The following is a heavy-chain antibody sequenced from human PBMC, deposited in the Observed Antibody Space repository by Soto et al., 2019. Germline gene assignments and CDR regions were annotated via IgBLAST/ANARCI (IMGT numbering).Heavy chain of an antibody. D-gene: IGHD4-17*01. CDR1: GFTFSSYG. V-gene: IGHV3-30*18. J-gene: IGHJ4*02. CDR3: AKDNDYGGNYFDY. CDR2: ISYDGSNK. Sequence: SLRLSCAASGFTFSSYGMHWVSQAPGKGLEWVAVISYDGSNKYYADSVKGRFTISRDNSKNTLYLQMNSLRAEDTAVYYCAKDNDYGGNYFDYWGQGTLVTVSS.